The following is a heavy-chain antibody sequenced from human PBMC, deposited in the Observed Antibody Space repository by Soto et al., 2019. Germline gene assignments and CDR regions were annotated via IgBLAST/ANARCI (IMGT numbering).Heavy chain of an antibody. CDR3: ARTSLVPEYSSNFDY. D-gene: IGHD6-6*01. Sequence: QVQLVQSGAEVKKPGASVKVSCKASGYTFTSYGISWVRQAPGQGLEWMGWISAYNGNTNYAQKLQGRVTMTTDTSTNTAYMELRSLRSDDTAVYYCARTSLVPEYSSNFDYWGQGTLVTVSS. V-gene: IGHV1-18*01. CDR2: ISAYNGNT. CDR1: GYTFTSYG. J-gene: IGHJ4*02.